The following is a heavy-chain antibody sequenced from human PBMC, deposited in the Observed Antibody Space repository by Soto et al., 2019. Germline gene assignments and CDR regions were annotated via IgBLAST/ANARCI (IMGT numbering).Heavy chain of an antibody. Sequence: QVQLVQSGAEMREPGSSVKVSCKASGGTFSSSAINWLRQAPGQGPEWMGGIIPTFGTANYIEKFRGRVTITALTSTSTAYMEVRRRTSEDTDMYFCARSETAGHRGFDIWGQGTMVTVSS. CDR3: ARSETAGHRGFDI. D-gene: IGHD6-19*01. CDR1: GGTFSSSA. J-gene: IGHJ3*02. CDR2: IIPTFGTA. V-gene: IGHV1-69*06.